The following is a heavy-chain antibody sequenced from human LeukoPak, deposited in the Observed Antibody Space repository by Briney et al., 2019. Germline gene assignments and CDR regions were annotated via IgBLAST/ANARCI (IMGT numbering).Heavy chain of an antibody. D-gene: IGHD3-10*01. J-gene: IGHJ4*02. V-gene: IGHV4-30-2*01. CDR3: AASVGSVDDLGY. Sequence: PSETLSLTCTDSGGSISSGGYYWSWIRQPPGKGLEWIGYIYHSGSTYHNPSLKSRVTISVDRSKNQFSLKLSSVTAADTAVYYCAASVGSVDDLGYWGQGTLVTVSS. CDR2: IYHSGST. CDR1: GGSISSGGYY.